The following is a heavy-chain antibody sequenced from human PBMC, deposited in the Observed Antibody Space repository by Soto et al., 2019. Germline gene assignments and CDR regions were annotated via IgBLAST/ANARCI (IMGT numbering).Heavy chain of an antibody. CDR3: AREWYSSSSLGFDP. J-gene: IGHJ5*02. V-gene: IGHV1-8*01. Sequence: QVQLVQSGAEVKKPGASVKVSCKASGYTFTSYDINWVRQATGQGLEWMGWMNPNSGNTGYAQKLQGRVTMTRNTSISTAYMELSSLRSEDTAVYYCAREWYSSSSLGFDPWGQGTLVTVSS. CDR2: MNPNSGNT. D-gene: IGHD6-13*01. CDR1: GYTFTSYD.